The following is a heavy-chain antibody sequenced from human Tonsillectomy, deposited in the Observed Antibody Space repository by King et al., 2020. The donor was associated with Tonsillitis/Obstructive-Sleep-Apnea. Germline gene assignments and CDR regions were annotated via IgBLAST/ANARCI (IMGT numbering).Heavy chain of an antibody. V-gene: IGHV4-4*07. Sequence: QLQESGPGLVKPSETLSLTCTVSGGSISSYYWSWIRQPAGKGLEWIGRINTSGSTNYNPSLKSRVTMSIDTSKNQFSLKLSSVTAADTAVYYCALSYASGSSPFDYWGQGTLVTVSS. CDR2: INTSGST. CDR1: GGSISSYY. J-gene: IGHJ4*02. D-gene: IGHD3-10*01. CDR3: ALSYASGSSPFDY.